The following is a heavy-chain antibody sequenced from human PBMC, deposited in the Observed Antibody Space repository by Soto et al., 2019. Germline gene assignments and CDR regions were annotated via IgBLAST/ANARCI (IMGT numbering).Heavy chain of an antibody. CDR3: AKDPLDYRSPGYADSDI. V-gene: IGHV3-23*02. CDR2: ISGSGDST. Sequence: GGSLRLSCSASAFAFSTYPMSWVRPAPGKGLEWVSTISGSGDSTHYGASVKGRFSTASDNLTNTLYVQMNGLRVEDTAVYHCAKDPLDYRSPGYADSDILGQGTMVTVSS. CDR1: AFAFSTYP. D-gene: IGHD3-16*02. J-gene: IGHJ3*02.